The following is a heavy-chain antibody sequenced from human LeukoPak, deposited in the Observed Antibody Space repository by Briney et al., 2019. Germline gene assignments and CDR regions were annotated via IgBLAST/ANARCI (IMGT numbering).Heavy chain of an antibody. CDR3: ARSDSSGWYGYFDY. D-gene: IGHD6-19*01. Sequence: TSETLSLTCTVSGGSISSYYWSWIRQPPGKGLEWIGHIYNSGSTNYNPSLKSRVTISVDTSKNQFSLKLSSVTAADTAVYYCARSDSSGWYGYFDYWGQGTLVTVSS. CDR2: IYNSGST. J-gene: IGHJ4*02. V-gene: IGHV4-59*01. CDR1: GGSISSYY.